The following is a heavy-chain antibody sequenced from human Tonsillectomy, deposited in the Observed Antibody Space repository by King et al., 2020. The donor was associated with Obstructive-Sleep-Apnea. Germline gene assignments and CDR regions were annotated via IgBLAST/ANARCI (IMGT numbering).Heavy chain of an antibody. CDR3: AKDRKYYYGSGPDY. D-gene: IGHD3-10*01. J-gene: IGHJ4*02. CDR1: GLTFCSYA. Sequence: VQLVESGGGLVQPGGALRLSCAASGLTFCSYAMSWVRQAPGKGLGWVSAISGSGGSTYYADSVKGRLPISRDNSKNTLYLQMNSLRAEDTAVYYCAKDRKYYYGSGPDYWGQGTLVTVSS. CDR2: ISGSGGST. V-gene: IGHV3-23*04.